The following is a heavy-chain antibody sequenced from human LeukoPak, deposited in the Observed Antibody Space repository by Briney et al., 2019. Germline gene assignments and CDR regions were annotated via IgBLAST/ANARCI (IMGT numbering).Heavy chain of an antibody. J-gene: IGHJ3*02. V-gene: IGHV4-38-2*01. CDR2: IYHSGST. Sequence: SETLSLTCGVSGYSISRGYYWGWIRQPPGKGLEWIGSIYHSGSTYYNPSLKSRVTISVDTSKNQFSLKLSSVTAADTAVYYCARHTNYGATDAFDIWGQGTMVTVSS. CDR3: ARHTNYGATDAFDI. D-gene: IGHD4-17*01. CDR1: GYSISRGYY.